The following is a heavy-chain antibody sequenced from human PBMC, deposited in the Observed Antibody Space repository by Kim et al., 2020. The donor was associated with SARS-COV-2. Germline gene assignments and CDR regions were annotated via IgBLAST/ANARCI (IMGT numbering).Heavy chain of an antibody. V-gene: IGHV5-10-1*01. CDR1: GYSFTSYW. J-gene: IGHJ4*02. Sequence: GESLKISCKGSGYSFTSYWISWVRQMPGKGLEWMGRIDPSDSYTNYSPSFQGHVTISADKSISTAYLQWSSLKASDTAMYYCARTYRAYCGGDCYSWGFDYWGQGTLVTVSS. CDR3: ARTYRAYCGGDCYSWGFDY. D-gene: IGHD2-21*02. CDR2: IDPSDSYT.